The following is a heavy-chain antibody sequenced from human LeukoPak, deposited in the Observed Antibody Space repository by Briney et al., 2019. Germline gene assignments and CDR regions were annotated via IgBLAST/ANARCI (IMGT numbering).Heavy chain of an antibody. Sequence: SETLSLTCTVSGGSISSYYWSWIRQPAGKGLEWIGRIYTSGSTNYNPSLKSRVTMSVDTSKNQFSLKLSSVTAADTAVYYCARDDGLRSWYVGWFDPWGQGTLVTVSS. V-gene: IGHV4-4*07. CDR2: IYTSGST. CDR1: GGSISSYY. CDR3: ARDDGLRSWYVGWFDP. J-gene: IGHJ5*02. D-gene: IGHD6-13*01.